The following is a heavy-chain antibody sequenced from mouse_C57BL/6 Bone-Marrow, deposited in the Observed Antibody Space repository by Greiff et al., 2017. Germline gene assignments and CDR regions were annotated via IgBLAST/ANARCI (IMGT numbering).Heavy chain of an antibody. V-gene: IGHV1-54*01. D-gene: IGHD1-1*01. CDR2: INPGSGGT. CDR3: ARSPYYGSSYDYFDY. Sequence: QVQLQQSGAELVRPGTSVKVSCKASGYAFTNYLVEWVKQRPGQGLEWIGVINPGSGGTNYNEKFKGKATLTADKYSSTADMQLSSLTSEDSAVYFCARSPYYGSSYDYFDYWGQGTTLTVSS. J-gene: IGHJ2*01. CDR1: GYAFTNYL.